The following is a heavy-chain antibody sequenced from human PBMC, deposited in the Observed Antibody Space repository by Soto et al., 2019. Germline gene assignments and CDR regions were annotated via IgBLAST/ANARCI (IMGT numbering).Heavy chain of an antibody. CDR1: GYTFTGYY. D-gene: IGHD3-10*01. CDR3: ARELRLSFTMVRGSFWFDP. V-gene: IGHV1-2*04. Sequence: ASVKVSCKASGYTFTGYYMHWVRQAPGQGLEWMGWINPNSGGTNYAQKFQGWVTMTRDTSISIAYMELSSLRSDDTAVYYCARELRLSFTMVRGSFWFDPWGQGTLVTVSS. J-gene: IGHJ5*02. CDR2: INPNSGGT.